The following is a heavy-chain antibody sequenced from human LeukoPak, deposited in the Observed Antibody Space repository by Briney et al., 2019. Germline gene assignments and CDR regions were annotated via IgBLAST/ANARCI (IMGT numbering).Heavy chain of an antibody. J-gene: IGHJ4*02. CDR2: ISSSGSTP. CDR3: ATQDYYGSGSYTV. V-gene: IGHV3-48*03. D-gene: IGHD3-10*01. Sequence: GGSLRLSCAASGFAFDTYQMNWVRQAPGKGLEWVSYISSSGSTPYYADSVKGRFTISRDNAKNSLYLQMNRLRAEDTAVYYCATQDYYGSGSYTVWGQGTLVTVSS. CDR1: GFAFDTYQ.